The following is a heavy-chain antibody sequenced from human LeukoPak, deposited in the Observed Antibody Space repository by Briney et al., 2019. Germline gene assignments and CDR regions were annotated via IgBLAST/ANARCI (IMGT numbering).Heavy chain of an antibody. V-gene: IGHV1-46*01. CDR1: GYTFTSYY. Sequence: ASVKVSCKASGYTFTSYYMHWVRQAPGQGLEWMGIINPSGGSTSYAQKFQGRVTMTRDTSTSTVYMELSSLRSEDTAVYYCARGPYDFWSGYCPHPSYFDYWGQGTLVTVSS. D-gene: IGHD3-3*01. CDR3: ARGPYDFWSGYCPHPSYFDY. CDR2: INPSGGST. J-gene: IGHJ4*02.